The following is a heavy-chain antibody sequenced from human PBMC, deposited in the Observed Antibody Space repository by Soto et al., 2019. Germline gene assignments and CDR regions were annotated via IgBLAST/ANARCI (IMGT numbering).Heavy chain of an antibody. J-gene: IGHJ6*02. Sequence: GGSLRLSCAASGFTFSTYALSWVRQAPGKGLEWVSAISANGQGIYYADSVRGRFTISRDNSKNTIFLHMDSLRAEDTAVYYCARGVLEPGDSYYGMDVWGQGTTVTVSS. CDR1: GFTFSTYA. D-gene: IGHD1-1*01. CDR2: ISANGQGI. V-gene: IGHV3-23*01. CDR3: ARGVLEPGDSYYGMDV.